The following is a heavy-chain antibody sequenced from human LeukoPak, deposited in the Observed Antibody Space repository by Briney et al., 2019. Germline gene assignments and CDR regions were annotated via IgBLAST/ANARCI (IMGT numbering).Heavy chain of an antibody. CDR2: ISTDKADT. CDR1: GYTFTKYS. CDR3: VRDCASDCSIKGHYYFDL. J-gene: IGHJ2*01. D-gene: IGHD2-21*02. Sequence: ASVKISCKASGYTFTKYSLTCVRQAPGQGVEWMGWISTDKADTYYAQNYQGRVTMTMDTSTSTAYMELRSLRSDDTAVYYCVRDCASDCSIKGHYYFDLWGRGTLVTVSS. V-gene: IGHV1-18*01.